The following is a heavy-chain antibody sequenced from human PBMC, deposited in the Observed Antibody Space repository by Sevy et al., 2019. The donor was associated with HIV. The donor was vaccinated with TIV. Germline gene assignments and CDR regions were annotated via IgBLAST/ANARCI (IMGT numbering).Heavy chain of an antibody. CDR2: IRYDGSDK. V-gene: IGHV3-30*02. CDR3: AKDLAGPGRRYFDY. J-gene: IGHJ4*02. D-gene: IGHD6-13*01. CDR1: GFTFRNFG. Sequence: GGSLRLSCTASGFTFRNFGMHWVRQVPGKGLEWVTFIRYDGSDKYYAASVKGRFTISRDDSKNTLYLQMDSLRAEDTAIYYCAKDLAGPGRRYFDYWGQRTLVTVSS.